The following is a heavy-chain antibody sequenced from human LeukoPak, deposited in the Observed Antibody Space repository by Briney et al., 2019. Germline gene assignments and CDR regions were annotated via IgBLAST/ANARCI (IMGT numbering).Heavy chain of an antibody. CDR3: AKAYSSGRYGRYFDY. CDR1: GFTFSSYA. J-gene: IGHJ4*02. D-gene: IGHD6-19*01. Sequence: ESGGSLRLSCAASGFTFSSYAMSWVRQAPGKGLEWVSAISGSGGSTYYADSVKGRFTISRDNSKNTLYLQMNSLRAEDTAVYYCAKAYSSGRYGRYFDYWGQGTLVTVSS. CDR2: ISGSGGST. V-gene: IGHV3-23*01.